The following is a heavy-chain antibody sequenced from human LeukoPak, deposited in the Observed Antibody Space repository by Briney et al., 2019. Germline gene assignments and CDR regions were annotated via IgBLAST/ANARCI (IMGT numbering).Heavy chain of an antibody. CDR3: ARSARDSEFTNMDY. CDR2: IWYDGSKT. V-gene: IGHV3-33*01. CDR1: GFTFSSFG. J-gene: IGHJ4*02. Sequence: HSGGSLRLSCAASGFTFSSFGMQWFRQAPGKGVEWLAVIWYDGSKTYYAESVKGRFTISRDNSDNTVYLQMNSLRAEDTAVYYCARSARDSEFTNMDYWGQGILVTVSS. D-gene: IGHD5-24*01.